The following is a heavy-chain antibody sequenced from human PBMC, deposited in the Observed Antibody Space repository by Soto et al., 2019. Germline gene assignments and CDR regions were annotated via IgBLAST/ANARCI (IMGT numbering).Heavy chain of an antibody. J-gene: IGHJ4*02. Sequence: GGSLRLSCAASGFTFSSYSMNWVRQAPGKGLEWVSSISSSSSYIYYADSVKGRFTISRDNAKNSLYLQMNSLRAEDTAVYYCARSRLLLRASFFDYWGQGTLVTVSS. CDR2: ISSSSSYI. CDR3: ARSRLLLRASFFDY. CDR1: GFTFSSYS. D-gene: IGHD3-22*01. V-gene: IGHV3-21*01.